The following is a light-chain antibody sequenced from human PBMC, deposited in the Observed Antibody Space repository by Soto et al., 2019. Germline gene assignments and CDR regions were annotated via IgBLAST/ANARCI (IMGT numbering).Light chain of an antibody. J-gene: IGLJ1*01. CDR2: EVS. CDR3: TSYAGSNDRYV. CDR1: SSDVGAYKY. V-gene: IGLV2-8*01. Sequence: SALTQPPSASGSPGQSVTISCTGTSSDVGAYKYVSWYQHHPGKSPKLIIYEVSQRPSGVPDRFSGSKSGNTASLTVSGLQAEDEAHYYCTSYAGSNDRYVFGTGTKVTVL.